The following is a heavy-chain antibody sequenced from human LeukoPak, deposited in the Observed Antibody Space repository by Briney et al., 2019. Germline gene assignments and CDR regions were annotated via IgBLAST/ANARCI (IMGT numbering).Heavy chain of an antibody. CDR1: GFTFDDYA. Sequence: GGSLRLSCAASGFTFDDYAMHWVRQAPGKGLERVSGISWNSGSIGYADSVKGRFTISRDDAKNSLYLQMNSLRAEDTALYYCAKDKRRLAVAVGGMDVWGQGTTVTVSS. CDR2: ISWNSGSI. CDR3: AKDKRRLAVAVGGMDV. V-gene: IGHV3-9*01. J-gene: IGHJ6*02. D-gene: IGHD6-19*01.